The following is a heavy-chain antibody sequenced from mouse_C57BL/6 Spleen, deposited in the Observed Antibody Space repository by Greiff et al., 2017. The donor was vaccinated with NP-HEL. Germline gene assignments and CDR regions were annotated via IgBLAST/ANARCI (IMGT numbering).Heavy chain of an antibody. V-gene: IGHV3-6*01. D-gene: IGHD2-12*01. J-gene: IGHJ4*01. Sequence: EVQLQQSGPGLVKPSQSLSLTCSVTGYSITSGYYWNWIRQFPGNKLEWMGYISYDGSNNYNPSLKNRISITRDTSKNQFFLKLNSVTTEDTATYYCARGDYSQLYAMDYWGQGTSVTVSS. CDR3: ARGDYSQLYAMDY. CDR2: ISYDGSN. CDR1: GYSITSGYY.